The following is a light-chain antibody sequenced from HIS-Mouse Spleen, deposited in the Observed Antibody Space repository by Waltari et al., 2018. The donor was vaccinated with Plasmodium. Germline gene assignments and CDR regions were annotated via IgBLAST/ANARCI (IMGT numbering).Light chain of an antibody. Sequence: DIQMTQSPSSLSASVGDRVTITCRASQSISSYLNWYQQKPGKAPKLLIYAASSLQSGVPSRFSGSGSGTDFTLIISSLQPEDFATYYGQQSYSTPQLTFGGGTKVEIK. CDR2: AAS. CDR1: QSISSY. CDR3: QQSYSTPQLT. V-gene: IGKV1-39*01. J-gene: IGKJ4*01.